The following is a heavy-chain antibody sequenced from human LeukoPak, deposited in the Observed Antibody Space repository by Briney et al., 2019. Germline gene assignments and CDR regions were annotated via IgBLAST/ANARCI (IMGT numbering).Heavy chain of an antibody. CDR3: ARQGPGYCGHTSCYGVDY. J-gene: IGHJ4*02. D-gene: IGHD2-2*01. Sequence: VASVKVSRKASGYTFTSSAMNWVRQAPGQGLEWMGWINTNTANPTYAQGFTGRFVFSLDTSVSTAYLQISSLKAEDTAVYYCARQGPGYCGHTSCYGVDYWGQGTLVTVSS. V-gene: IGHV7-4-1*02. CDR2: INTNTANP. CDR1: GYTFTSSA.